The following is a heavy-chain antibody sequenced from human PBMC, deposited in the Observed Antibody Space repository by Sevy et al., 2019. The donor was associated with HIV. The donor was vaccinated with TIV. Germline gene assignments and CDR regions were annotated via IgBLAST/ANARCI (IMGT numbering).Heavy chain of an antibody. CDR1: GFTFNSYG. Sequence: GGSLRLSCEASGFTFNSYGMHWVRQAPGKGLEWVAVISYDGSEKYYADSVKGRFTISREKSKNTLYVQMNSLRAEDTAVYYCARMFRSYGMDVWGQGTTVTVSS. V-gene: IGHV3-30*03. CDR2: ISYDGSEK. J-gene: IGHJ6*02. D-gene: IGHD3-10*01. CDR3: ARMFRSYGMDV.